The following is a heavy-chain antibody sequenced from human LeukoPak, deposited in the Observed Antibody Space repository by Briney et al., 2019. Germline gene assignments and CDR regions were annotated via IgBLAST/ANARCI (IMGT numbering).Heavy chain of an antibody. CDR1: GFTFSDYY. Sequence: GGSLRLSCAASGFTFSDYYMSWIRQAPGKGLEWVSYISSSGSTIYYADSVKGRFTISRDNAKNSLYLQMNSLRAEDTAVYYCARDGVFGYDFWSGSKPAYYFDYWGRGTLVTVSS. CDR2: ISSSGSTI. D-gene: IGHD3-3*01. CDR3: ARDGVFGYDFWSGSKPAYYFDY. J-gene: IGHJ4*02. V-gene: IGHV3-11*01.